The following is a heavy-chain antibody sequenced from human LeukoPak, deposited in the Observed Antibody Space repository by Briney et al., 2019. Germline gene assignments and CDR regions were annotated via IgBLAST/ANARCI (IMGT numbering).Heavy chain of an antibody. CDR3: GRGWAVDF. Sequence: GGSLRLSCAAAGFTFSSYSMNWVRQAPGRGLEWVSSISGDSIYIYYADSVRGRFTISRDNAKSSLFLQMNSLRVEDTAVYYCGRGWAVDFWGQGTLVTVSS. D-gene: IGHD5-24*01. CDR2: ISGDSIYI. CDR1: GFTFSSYS. J-gene: IGHJ4*02. V-gene: IGHV3-21*01.